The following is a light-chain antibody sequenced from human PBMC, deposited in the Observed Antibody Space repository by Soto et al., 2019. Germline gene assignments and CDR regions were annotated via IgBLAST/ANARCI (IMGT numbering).Light chain of an antibody. CDR3: QQYGSSPIT. Sequence: EIALTQSPGTLSLSPGERATLSCRASQSVNTNYLAWYQQKSGQAPRLLIYGASSRATGIPERFSGSGSGTDFTLTISRLEPEDFAAYFCQQYGSSPITFGQGTRLEIK. V-gene: IGKV3-20*01. CDR2: GAS. CDR1: QSVNTNY. J-gene: IGKJ5*01.